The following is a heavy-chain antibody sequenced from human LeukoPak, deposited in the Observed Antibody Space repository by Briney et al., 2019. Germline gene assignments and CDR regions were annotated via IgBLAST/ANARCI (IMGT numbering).Heavy chain of an antibody. Sequence: ASVKVSCKASGYTFTSYAMHWVRQAPGQRLEWMGWINAGNGNTKYSQEFQGRVTITRDTSASTAYMELSSLRSEDMAVYYCARVVGVCSGGSCYELFDPWGQGTLVTVSS. V-gene: IGHV1-3*03. J-gene: IGHJ5*02. CDR2: INAGNGNT. CDR3: ARVVGVCSGGSCYELFDP. CDR1: GYTFTSYA. D-gene: IGHD2-15*01.